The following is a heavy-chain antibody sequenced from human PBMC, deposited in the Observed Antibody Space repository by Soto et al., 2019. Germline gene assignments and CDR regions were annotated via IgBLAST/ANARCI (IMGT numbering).Heavy chain of an antibody. V-gene: IGHV3-7*05. CDR2: VKQDGSDK. CDR3: ARSLYINTWSDFDF. CDR1: GFTFSNYW. J-gene: IGHJ4*02. D-gene: IGHD6-13*01. Sequence: GGSLRLSCAACGFTFSNYWMSWVRQVPGEGLEWLANVKQDGSDKFYVGSVRGRFTISRDNAENALYLHMTNLRAEDTAVYYCARSLYINTWSDFDFWGQGALVTVSS.